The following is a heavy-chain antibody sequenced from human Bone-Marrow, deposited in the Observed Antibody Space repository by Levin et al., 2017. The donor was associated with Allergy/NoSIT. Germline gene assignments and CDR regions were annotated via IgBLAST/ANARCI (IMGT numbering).Heavy chain of an antibody. CDR1: GFTFSNAW. D-gene: IGHD3-22*01. Sequence: GESLKISCAASGFTFSNAWMSWVRQAPGKGLEWVGRIKSKTDGGTTDYAAPVKGRFTISRDDSKNTLYLQMNSLKTEDTAVYYCTCWDDSSGYSDAFDIWGQGTMVTVSS. CDR3: TCWDDSSGYSDAFDI. V-gene: IGHV3-15*01. J-gene: IGHJ3*02. CDR2: IKSKTDGGTT.